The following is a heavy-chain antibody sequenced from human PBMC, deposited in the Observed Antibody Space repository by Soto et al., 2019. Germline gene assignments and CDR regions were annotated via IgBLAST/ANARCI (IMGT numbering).Heavy chain of an antibody. V-gene: IGHV3-23*01. D-gene: IGHD6-13*01. CDR3: ANSNPHSSNCCFDP. CDR1: GFTFSNYA. J-gene: IGHJ5*02. Sequence: GGSLRLSCAASGFTFSNYAMTWVRQAPGEGLEWVSAIMHTGAVTYYADSVKGRFTIARDNSKNTLYLQMKSLRAEDTAIYYCANSNPHSSNCCFDPWGQGTLVTVSS. CDR2: IMHTGAVT.